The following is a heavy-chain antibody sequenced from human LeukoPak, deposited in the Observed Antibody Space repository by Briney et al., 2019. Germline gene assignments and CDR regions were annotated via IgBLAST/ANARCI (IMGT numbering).Heavy chain of an antibody. V-gene: IGHV3-7*01. CDR2: IKQDGSEK. Sequence: GGSLRLSCAASGFTFSSYWMSWVRQAPGKGLEWVANIKQDGSEKYYVDSVKGRFTISRDNAKNSLYLQMNSLRAEDTAVYYCARVGSYYDFWSGYPADFDYWGQGTLVTVSS. D-gene: IGHD3-3*01. J-gene: IGHJ4*02. CDR1: GFTFSSYW. CDR3: ARVGSYYDFWSGYPADFDY.